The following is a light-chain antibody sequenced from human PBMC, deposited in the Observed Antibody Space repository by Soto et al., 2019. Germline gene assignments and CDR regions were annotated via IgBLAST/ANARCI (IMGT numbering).Light chain of an antibody. Sequence: DIQMTQSPSSLSASVGDRVTITCRASQGISNYLAWYQQIPGKVPKLLISAASTLQSGVPSRFSGSVSGTEFALTISRLHPEDVATYYCQKYTNVPAFGGGTKVEIK. J-gene: IGKJ4*01. CDR2: AAS. V-gene: IGKV1-27*01. CDR1: QGISNY. CDR3: QKYTNVPA.